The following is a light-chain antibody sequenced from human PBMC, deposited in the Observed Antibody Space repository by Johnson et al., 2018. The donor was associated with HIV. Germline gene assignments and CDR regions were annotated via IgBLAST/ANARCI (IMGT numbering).Light chain of an antibody. CDR1: SSNIGNNY. CDR3: GTWDSSLSVPYV. J-gene: IGLJ1*01. CDR2: END. Sequence: QSVLTQPPSVSAAPGQKVTISCSGSSSNIGNNYVSWYRHLPGTAPKLLIYENDKRPSGIPDQFSGSKSGTSATLGITGLQTGDEADYYCGTWDSSLSVPYVFGTGTKVTVL. V-gene: IGLV1-51*02.